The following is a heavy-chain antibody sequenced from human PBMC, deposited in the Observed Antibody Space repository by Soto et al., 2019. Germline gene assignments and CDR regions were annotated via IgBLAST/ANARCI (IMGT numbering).Heavy chain of an antibody. Sequence: ASVKVSCKASGYSFTGNYIHWVRQAPGQGLEWMGWINPDNGGTTSAQKFQGRVTMTRDTSVTTSYMELSRLTSDDTAVYYCASFAPIGIAAAFDYWGQGTLVTVSS. CDR3: ASFAPIGIAAAFDY. J-gene: IGHJ4*02. CDR2: INPDNGGT. D-gene: IGHD6-13*01. CDR1: GYSFTGNY. V-gene: IGHV1-2*02.